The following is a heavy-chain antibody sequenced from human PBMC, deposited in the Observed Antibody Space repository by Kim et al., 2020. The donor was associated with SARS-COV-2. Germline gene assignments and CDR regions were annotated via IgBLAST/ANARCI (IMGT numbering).Heavy chain of an antibody. J-gene: IGHJ6*02. Sequence: SLRLSCAASGFTFSSYAMHWVRQAPGKGLEWVAVISYDGSNKYYADSVKGRFTISRDNSKNTLYLQMNSLRAEDTAVYYCARGVKGNYYYGMDVWGQGTT. V-gene: IGHV3-30*04. CDR2: ISYDGSNK. CDR3: ARGVKGNYYYGMDV. D-gene: IGHD3-22*01. CDR1: GFTFSSYA.